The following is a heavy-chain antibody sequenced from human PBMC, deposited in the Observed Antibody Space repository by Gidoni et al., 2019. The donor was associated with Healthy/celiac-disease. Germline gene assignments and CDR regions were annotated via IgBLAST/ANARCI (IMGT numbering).Heavy chain of an antibody. V-gene: IGHV4-59*01. D-gene: IGHD4-17*01. Sequence: QVQLQESGPGLVKPSETLSLTCTVSGGSISSYYWSWIRQPPGKGLEWIGYIYYSGSTNYNPSLKSRVTISVDTSKNQFSLKLSSVTAADTAVYYCAREPTVNAFDIWGQGTMVTVSS. CDR2: IYYSGST. J-gene: IGHJ3*02. CDR1: GGSISSYY. CDR3: AREPTVNAFDI.